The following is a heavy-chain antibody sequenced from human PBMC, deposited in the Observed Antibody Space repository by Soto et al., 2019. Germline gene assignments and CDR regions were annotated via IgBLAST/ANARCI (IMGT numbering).Heavy chain of an antibody. CDR1: GFSLGDYG. D-gene: IGHD2-15*01. J-gene: IGHJ4*02. CDR2: ISASGHSA. V-gene: IGHV3-23*01. CDR3: ARSALLWWALDS. Sequence: DVELLESGGGLVHPGGSLRLSCPASGFSLGDYGMNWVRQTPGKGLEWVSTISASGHSAYSADSVKGRLIISRDNSKNTLYLQMNSLRAEDPAVYYCARSALLWWALDSWGQGTLVTVSS.